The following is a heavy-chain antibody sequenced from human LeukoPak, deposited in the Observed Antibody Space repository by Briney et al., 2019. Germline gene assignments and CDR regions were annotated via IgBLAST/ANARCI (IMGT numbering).Heavy chain of an antibody. Sequence: SETLSLTCAVYGGSFSGYYWSWIRQPPGKGLEWIGEINHSGSTNYNPSLKSRVTISVDTSKNQFSLKLSSVTAADTAVYYCARGHYYDSSGYYYVRRPPKRHFDYWGQGTLVTVSS. CDR3: ARGHYYDSSGYYYVRRPPKRHFDY. J-gene: IGHJ4*02. D-gene: IGHD3-22*01. CDR1: GGSFSGYY. V-gene: IGHV4-34*01. CDR2: INHSGST.